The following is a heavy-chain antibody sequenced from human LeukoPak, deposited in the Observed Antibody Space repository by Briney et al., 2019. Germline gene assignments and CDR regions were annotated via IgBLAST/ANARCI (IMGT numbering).Heavy chain of an antibody. CDR2: ISYDGSNK. V-gene: IGHV3-30-3*01. Sequence: GGSLRLSCAASRFTFSNYAMHWVRQAPGKGLEWVAVISYDGSNKYYADSVKGRFTISRDNSKNTLYLQMNSLRAEDTAVYYCARDSSKAPLDYWGQGTLVTVSS. D-gene: IGHD6-6*01. J-gene: IGHJ4*02. CDR3: ARDSSKAPLDY. CDR1: RFTFSNYA.